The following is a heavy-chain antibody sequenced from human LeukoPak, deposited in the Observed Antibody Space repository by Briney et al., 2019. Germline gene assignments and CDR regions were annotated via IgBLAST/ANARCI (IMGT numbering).Heavy chain of an antibody. CDR2: IYYSGST. J-gene: IGHJ4*02. Sequence: SETLSLICTVSGGSISTSSYYWGWIRQPPGKGLEWIGSIYYSGSTYYNPSLKSRVNISVDTSKNQFSLKLSSVTAADTAVYYCARDPYDFWSGQILHYFDYWGQGTLVTVSS. CDR1: GGSISTSSYY. CDR3: ARDPYDFWSGQILHYFDY. V-gene: IGHV4-39*07. D-gene: IGHD3-3*01.